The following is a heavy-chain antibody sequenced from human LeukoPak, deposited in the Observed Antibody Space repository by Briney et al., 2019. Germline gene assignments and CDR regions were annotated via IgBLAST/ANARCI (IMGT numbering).Heavy chain of an antibody. Sequence: PSETLSLTCTVSGGSISSYYWSWIRQPPGKGLEWIGYIYYSGSTNYNPSLKSRVTISVDPSKNQSSLKLSSVTAADTAVYYCARDGELVRAFDIWGQGTMVTVSS. CDR3: ARDGELVRAFDI. D-gene: IGHD1-26*01. CDR2: IYYSGST. CDR1: GGSISSYY. V-gene: IGHV4-59*01. J-gene: IGHJ3*02.